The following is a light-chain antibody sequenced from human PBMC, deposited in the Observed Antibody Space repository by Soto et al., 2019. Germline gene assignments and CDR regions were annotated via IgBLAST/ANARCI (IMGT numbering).Light chain of an antibody. Sequence: EIVMTQSPATLSVSPGERATLSCRASQSVNNNLAWYQQKPGQAPRLLLYGASTRATGIPARFSGSGSGTEFTLTISSLQSEDFAVYYCQQFSSYPLTFGGGTKVEIK. J-gene: IGKJ4*01. CDR1: QSVNNN. CDR2: GAS. CDR3: QQFSSYPLT. V-gene: IGKV3-15*01.